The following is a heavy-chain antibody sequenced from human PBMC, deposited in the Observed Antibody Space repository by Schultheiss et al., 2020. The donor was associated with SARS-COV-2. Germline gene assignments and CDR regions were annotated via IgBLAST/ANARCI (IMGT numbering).Heavy chain of an antibody. V-gene: IGHV3-30*18. CDR1: GFTFDDFA. D-gene: IGHD2-21*02. CDR3: AKTGPRTSYCGGDCYRNFDS. J-gene: IGHJ4*02. CDR2: ISSDGNNK. Sequence: GGSLRLSCGASGFTFDDFAMHWVRQAPGKGLEWVAVISSDGNNKYYADSVKGRFTISRDNSKNTLYVQMNSLRAEDTALYYCAKTGPRTSYCGGDCYRNFDSWGQGTLVTVSS.